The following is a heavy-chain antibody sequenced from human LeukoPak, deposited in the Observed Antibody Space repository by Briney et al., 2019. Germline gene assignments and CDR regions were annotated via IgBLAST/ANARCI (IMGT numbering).Heavy chain of an antibody. CDR2: ISSNGGST. D-gene: IGHD3-10*01. Sequence: GGSLRLSCSASGFTFSSYAMHWVRQAPGKGLEYVSAISSNGGSTYYADSVKGRFTISRDNSKNTLYLQMNSLRAEDTALYYCAKDMGSGTDNYYYHGMDVWGQGTTVTVSS. CDR1: GFTFSSYA. J-gene: IGHJ6*02. CDR3: AKDMGSGTDNYYYHGMDV. V-gene: IGHV3-64D*06.